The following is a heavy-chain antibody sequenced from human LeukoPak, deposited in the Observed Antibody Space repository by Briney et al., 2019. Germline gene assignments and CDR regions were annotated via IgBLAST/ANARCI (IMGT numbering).Heavy chain of an antibody. CDR1: GFTFRTYA. CDR3: AKGKQWELPFDY. Sequence: GGSLRLSCAASGFTFRTYAMSWVRQAPGKGLDWVSAISTGGKTYYADSVKSRFTISRDNSKNTLYLQMNSLRAEDTAVYYCAKGKQWELPFDYWGQGTLVTVSS. V-gene: IGHV3-23*01. J-gene: IGHJ4*02. CDR2: ISTGGKT. D-gene: IGHD1-26*01.